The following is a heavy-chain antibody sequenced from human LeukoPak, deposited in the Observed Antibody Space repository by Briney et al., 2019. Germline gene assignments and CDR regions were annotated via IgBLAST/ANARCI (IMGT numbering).Heavy chain of an antibody. J-gene: IGHJ5*02. V-gene: IGHV1-24*01. CDR3: ARLIAADDEAAAGTSLWFDP. Sequence: ASVKVSCKVSGYTLTELSMHWVRQAPGKGLEWMGGFDPEDGETIYAQKFQGRVTMTEDTSTDTAYMELSSLRSEDTAVYYCARLIAADDEAAAGTSLWFDPWGQGTLVTVSS. CDR1: GYTLTELS. CDR2: FDPEDGET. D-gene: IGHD6-13*01.